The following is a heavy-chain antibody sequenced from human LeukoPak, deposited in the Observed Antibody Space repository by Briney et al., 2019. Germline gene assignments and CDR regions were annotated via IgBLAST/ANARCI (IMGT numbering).Heavy chain of an antibody. CDR3: AKVINSFFFDY. CDR1: GYTFNNYA. Sequence: GGSLRLSCAASGYTFNNYAMSWVRRAPGKGLEWVSAISGGGGSTYYADSVKGRFTISRDNSKNTLYLQMNSLRAEDTAVYYCAKVINSFFFDYWGRGTLVTVSS. V-gene: IGHV3-23*01. CDR2: ISGGGGST. J-gene: IGHJ4*02. D-gene: IGHD2/OR15-2a*01.